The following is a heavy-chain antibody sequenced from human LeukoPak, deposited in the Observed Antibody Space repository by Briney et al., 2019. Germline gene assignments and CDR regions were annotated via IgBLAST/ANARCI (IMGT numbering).Heavy chain of an antibody. CDR2: IYYSGST. CDR1: GGSISSSSYY. D-gene: IGHD6-19*01. J-gene: IGHJ5*02. CDR3: ARILKLGIAVAVWFDP. Sequence: SETLSLTCTVSGGSISSSSYYWGWIRQPPGKGLEWIGSIYYSGSTYYNPSLKSRVTISVDTSKNQFSLKLSSVTAADTAVYYCARILKLGIAVAVWFDPWGQGTLVTVSS. V-gene: IGHV4-39*01.